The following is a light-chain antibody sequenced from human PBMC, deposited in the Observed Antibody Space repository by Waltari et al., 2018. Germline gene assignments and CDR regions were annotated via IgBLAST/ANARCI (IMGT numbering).Light chain of an antibody. Sequence: DIQVTQSPSSLSASVGDRVTIPCRASQGISDYLNWFHQKPGKVPKLVIYEASTLQSGVPSRFSGSASGTLFTLTINNLQPEDFGTYYCQQSYRTPLTFGGGTKVEIK. CDR1: QGISDY. J-gene: IGKJ4*01. CDR3: QQSYRTPLT. CDR2: EAS. V-gene: IGKV1-39*01.